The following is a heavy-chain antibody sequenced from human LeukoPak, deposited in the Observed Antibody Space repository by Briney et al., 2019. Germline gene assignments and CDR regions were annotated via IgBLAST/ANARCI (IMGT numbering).Heavy chain of an antibody. J-gene: IGHJ4*02. CDR3: AKDRARLAITFDY. Sequence: SETLSLTCTVSGGSITNYYWSWIRQPPGKGLEWIGYSYYSGDTNYNPSLKSRVTISLDMSNNHFSLKLSSVTAADTAVYYCAKDRARLAITFDYWGQGTLVTVSS. CDR1: GGSITNYY. CDR2: SYYSGDT. V-gene: IGHV4-59*12.